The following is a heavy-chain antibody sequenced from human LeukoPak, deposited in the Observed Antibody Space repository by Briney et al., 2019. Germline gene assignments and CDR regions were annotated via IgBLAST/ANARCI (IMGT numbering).Heavy chain of an antibody. D-gene: IGHD2-2*01. V-gene: IGHV4-34*01. Sequence: SETLSLTCAVYGGSFSGYYWSWIRQPPGKGLEWIGDINHSGSTNYNPSLKSRVTISVDTSKNQFSLKLSSVTAADTAVYYCARGEYGDIVVVPASNWFDPWGQGTLVTVSS. CDR3: ARGEYGDIVVVPASNWFDP. CDR2: INHSGST. J-gene: IGHJ5*02. CDR1: GGSFSGYY.